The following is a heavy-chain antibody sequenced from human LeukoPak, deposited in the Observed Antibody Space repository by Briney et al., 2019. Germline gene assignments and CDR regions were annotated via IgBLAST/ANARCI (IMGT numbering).Heavy chain of an antibody. CDR1: GGSINNYY. V-gene: IGHV4-59*01. Sequence: PSETLSLTCTVSGGSINNYYWSWIRQPPGKGLEWIGYIYYSGSTNYNPSLKSRVTISVDTSKNQFSLKLSSVTAADTAVYYCARGTEAFDIWGQGTMVTVSS. CDR3: ARGTEAFDI. J-gene: IGHJ3*02. CDR2: IYYSGST. D-gene: IGHD1/OR15-1a*01.